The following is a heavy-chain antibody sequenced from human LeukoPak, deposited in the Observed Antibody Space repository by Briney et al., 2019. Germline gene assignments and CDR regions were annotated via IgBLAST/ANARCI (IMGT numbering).Heavy chain of an antibody. CDR3: ARRRYYDGSGYLE. D-gene: IGHD3-22*01. CDR1: GDSISRSDSY. CDR2: IYYSGRT. V-gene: IGHV4-39*01. Sequence: PSETLPLTCSVSGDSISRSDSYWDWIRQPPGKGLEWIGTIYYSGRTYYSPSLKSRVAMSVDASNNQFSLNLRSVTAADTAVYYCARRRYYDGSGYLEWGQGTLLSVSS. J-gene: IGHJ1*01.